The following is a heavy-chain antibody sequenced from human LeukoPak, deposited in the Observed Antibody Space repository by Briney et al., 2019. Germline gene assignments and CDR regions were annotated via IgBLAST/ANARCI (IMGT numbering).Heavy chain of an antibody. CDR3: ASHYYDSSGYYYGVDY. V-gene: IGHV3-48*03. Sequence: GGSLRLSCAASGFTFSSYEMNWVRQAPGKGLEWVSYISSSGSTIYYADSAKGRFTISRDNAKNSLYLQMNSLRAEDTAVYYCASHYYDSSGYYYGVDYWGQGTLVTVSS. CDR2: ISSSGSTI. D-gene: IGHD3-22*01. CDR1: GFTFSSYE. J-gene: IGHJ4*02.